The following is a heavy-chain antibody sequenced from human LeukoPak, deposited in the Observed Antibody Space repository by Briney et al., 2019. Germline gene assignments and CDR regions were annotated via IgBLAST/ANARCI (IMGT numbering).Heavy chain of an antibody. D-gene: IGHD5-18*01. CDR2: ISYSGTT. CDR1: GGSISSSSYF. J-gene: IGHJ5*02. V-gene: IGHV4-39*07. Sequence: SETLSLTCTVSGGSISSSSYFWGWIRQPPGKGLDWIRSISYSGTTYYNPSLKSRVTISVDTSKNQFSLRLSSVTAADTAVYYCARDPVDTAMATEEGNWFDPWGQGTLVTVSS. CDR3: ARDPVDTAMATEEGNWFDP.